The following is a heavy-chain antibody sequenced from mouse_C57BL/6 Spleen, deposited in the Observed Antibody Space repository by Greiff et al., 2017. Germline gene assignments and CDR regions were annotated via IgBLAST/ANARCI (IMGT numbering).Heavy chain of an antibody. CDR2: ISSGGSYT. D-gene: IGHD2-4*01. Sequence: DVQLVESGGDLVKPGGSLKLSCAASGFTFSSYGMSWVRQTPDKRLEWVATISSGGSYTYYPDSVKGRFTISRDNAKNTLYLQMSSLKSEDTAMYYCARQYDYDEAWFAYWGQGTLVTVSA. CDR1: GFTFSSYG. V-gene: IGHV5-6*01. J-gene: IGHJ3*01. CDR3: ARQYDYDEAWFAY.